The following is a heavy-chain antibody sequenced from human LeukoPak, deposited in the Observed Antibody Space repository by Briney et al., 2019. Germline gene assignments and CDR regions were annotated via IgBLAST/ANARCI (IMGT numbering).Heavy chain of an antibody. D-gene: IGHD4-17*01. J-gene: IGHJ4*02. Sequence: TGGCLRLSCAASGFTFSSYGMHWVRQAPGKGLEWVAVIWYDGSNKYYADSVKGRFTISRDNSKNTLYLQMNSLRAEDTAVYYCARDTGYGDTYYFDYWGQGTLVTVSS. CDR1: GFTFSSYG. CDR2: IWYDGSNK. CDR3: ARDTGYGDTYYFDY. V-gene: IGHV3-33*01.